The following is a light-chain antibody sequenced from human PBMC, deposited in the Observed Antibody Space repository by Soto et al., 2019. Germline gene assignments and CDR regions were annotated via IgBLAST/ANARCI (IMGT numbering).Light chain of an antibody. CDR2: VNS. J-gene: IGLJ1*01. CDR1: SSDVGGHNY. V-gene: IGLV2-14*01. CDR3: SSYTSSDTPYV. Sequence: QSVLTQPASVSGSPGQSITISCTGTSSDVGGHNYVSWYQQHPDKAPKLIIFVNSNRPSGVSNRFSGSKSGNTASLTISGLQAEDEADYYCSSYTSSDTPYVFGTGTKVTVL.